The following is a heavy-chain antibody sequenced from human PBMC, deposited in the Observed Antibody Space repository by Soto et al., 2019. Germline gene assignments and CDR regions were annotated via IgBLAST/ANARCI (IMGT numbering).Heavy chain of an antibody. Sequence: QVQLVQSGAEVKKPGASVKVSCKASGYTFTSYGITWVRQAPGQGLEWMGWISAYNGNTKYAQKLQGRVTMTTDTATSTAYRELRSLRFDDTAVYCCARGGLGYYYDSSGYSLDYWGQGTLVTVSS. CDR2: ISAYNGNT. CDR1: GYTFTSYG. CDR3: ARGGLGYYYDSSGYSLDY. V-gene: IGHV1-18*01. D-gene: IGHD3-22*01. J-gene: IGHJ4*02.